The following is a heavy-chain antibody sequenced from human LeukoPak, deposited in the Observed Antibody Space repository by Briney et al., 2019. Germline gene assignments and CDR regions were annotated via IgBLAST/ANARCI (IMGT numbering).Heavy chain of an antibody. CDR2: IYYSGST. Sequence: SETLSLTCTVSGGSISSSSYYWGWIRQPPGKGLEWIGRIYYSGSTYYNPSLKSRVTISVDTSKNQFSLKLSSVTAADTAVYYCARLVTIFGYAFDIWGQGTMVTVSS. J-gene: IGHJ3*02. V-gene: IGHV4-39*01. CDR3: ARLVTIFGYAFDI. D-gene: IGHD3-3*01. CDR1: GGSISSSSYY.